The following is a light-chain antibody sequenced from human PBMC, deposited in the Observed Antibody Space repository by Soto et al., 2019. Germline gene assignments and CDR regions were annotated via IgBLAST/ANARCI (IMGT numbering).Light chain of an antibody. J-gene: IGLJ1*01. CDR3: GSYTTSSNYV. Sequence: QSALTQPASVSGPPGQSITISCTGTISDVGSYNYVSWYQQYPGKAPKLMIYDVSTRPSGVSDRFSGSKSGNTASLTISGLRAEGEADYYCGSYTTSSNYVFGTGTKVTVL. CDR2: DVS. CDR1: ISDVGSYNY. V-gene: IGLV2-14*03.